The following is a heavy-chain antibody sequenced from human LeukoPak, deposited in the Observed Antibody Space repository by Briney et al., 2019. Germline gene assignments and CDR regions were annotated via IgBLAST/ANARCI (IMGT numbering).Heavy chain of an antibody. CDR3: ARDYHDSTGYYYDY. Sequence: GGSLRLSCAASGFTFSGFTMSWVRQAPDKGREWVSAISATADRTFYAESVKGRFTISRDNSKNTMYLQINSLRAEDTALYYCARDYHDSTGYYYDYWGQGTLVTVSS. D-gene: IGHD3-22*01. CDR2: ISATADRT. J-gene: IGHJ4*02. V-gene: IGHV3-23*01. CDR1: GFTFSGFT.